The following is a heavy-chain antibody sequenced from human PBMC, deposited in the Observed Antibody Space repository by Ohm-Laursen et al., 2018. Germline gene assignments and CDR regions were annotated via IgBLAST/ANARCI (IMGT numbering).Heavy chain of an antibody. V-gene: IGHV3-7*01. J-gene: IGHJ4*02. CDR3: ARDPPEDSSWYADY. D-gene: IGHD6-13*01. Sequence: SLRLSCAASGFSFSSYWMSWVRQAPGKGLEWVANIKPDASEEHYVDSVKGRFTISRGNANNSVYLQMNSLRAEDTAVYYCARDPPEDSSWYADYWGQGTLVTVSP. CDR1: GFSFSSYW. CDR2: IKPDASEE.